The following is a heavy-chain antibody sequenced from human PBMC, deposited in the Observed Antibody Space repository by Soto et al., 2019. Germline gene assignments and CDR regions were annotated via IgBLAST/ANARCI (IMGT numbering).Heavy chain of an antibody. CDR2: ISSGGTNT. V-gene: IGHV3-23*01. D-gene: IGHD3-22*01. CDR3: VTGVYEIGGYYCDVFDH. J-gene: IGHJ4*02. CDR1: GFTFSSYA. Sequence: EVQLLESGGDLIQPGGSLRLSCVASGFTFSSYALSWVRQAPGQGLEWVSGISSGGTNTYYTDSVKGRFTVSRDDFKNTLYLQLDSLRAEDTAKYYCVTGVYEIGGYYCDVFDHWGQGTRVTVS.